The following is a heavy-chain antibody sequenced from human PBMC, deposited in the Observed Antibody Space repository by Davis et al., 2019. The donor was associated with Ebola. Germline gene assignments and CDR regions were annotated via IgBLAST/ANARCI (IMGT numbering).Heavy chain of an antibody. J-gene: IGHJ6*02. CDR2: IYYSGNT. V-gene: IGHV4-59*12. D-gene: IGHD1-14*01. CDR3: ARTTYYGMDV. CDR1: GGSMSPYY. Sequence: MPSETLSLTCTVSGGSMSPYYWSWIRQPPGKGLEWIGYIYYSGNTKFNPSLKGRVTISVDTSKNQFSLKLTSVTAADTAVYYCARTTYYGMDVWGQGTTVTVSS.